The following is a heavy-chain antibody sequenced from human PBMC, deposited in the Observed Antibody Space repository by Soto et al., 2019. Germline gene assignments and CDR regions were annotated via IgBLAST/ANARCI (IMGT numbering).Heavy chain of an antibody. CDR3: AASCVGCGGFNYYGMDV. Sequence: QVQLQESGPGLVKPSQTLSLTCTVSGGSISSGGYYWIWIRQHPGKGLEWIGYIYYSGSTYYNPSLKSRVTISVDTSKNQFSLKLSSVTAADTAVYYCAASCVGCGGFNYYGMDVWGQGTTVTVSS. CDR1: GGSISSGGYY. D-gene: IGHD2-21*01. J-gene: IGHJ6*02. V-gene: IGHV4-31*03. CDR2: IYYSGST.